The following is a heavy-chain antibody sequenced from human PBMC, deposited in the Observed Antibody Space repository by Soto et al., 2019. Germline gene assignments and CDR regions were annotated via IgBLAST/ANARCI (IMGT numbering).Heavy chain of an antibody. D-gene: IGHD4-17*01. CDR3: ARDPPQAGDYGDAFDI. CDR1: GFTFSSYS. J-gene: IGHJ3*02. Sequence: GGSLRLSCAASGFTFSSYSMNWVRQAPGKGLEWVSSISSSSSYIYYADSVKGRFTISRDNAKNSLYLQMNSLRAEDTAVYYCARDPPQAGDYGDAFDIWGQGTMVTGSS. V-gene: IGHV3-21*01. CDR2: ISSSSSYI.